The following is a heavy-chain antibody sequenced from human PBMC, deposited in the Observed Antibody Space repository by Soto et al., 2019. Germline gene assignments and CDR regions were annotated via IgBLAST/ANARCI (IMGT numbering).Heavy chain of an antibody. V-gene: IGHV4-30-4*01. CDR2: MHYSGST. D-gene: IGHD1-26*01. Sequence: PSQTLSLKCTVGGGSVNSNDYYWSWIRQPPGKGLEWIGNMHYSGSTGYNPSLRSRVSMSVDTSKNHFSLKMNSVTPADTAVYYCARDSGSGSLWCQGTLVTVSS. CDR3: ARDSGSGSL. CDR1: GGSVNSNDYY. J-gene: IGHJ1*01.